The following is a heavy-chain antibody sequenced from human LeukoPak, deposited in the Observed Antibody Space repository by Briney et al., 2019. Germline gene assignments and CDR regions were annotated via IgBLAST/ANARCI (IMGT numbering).Heavy chain of an antibody. Sequence: SETLSLTCTVSGGSISSSSYYWGWIRQPPGKGLEWIGSIYYSGSTYCNPSLKSRVTISVDTSKNQFSLKLSSVTAADTAVYYCARGYYYDSSGYYYPPSGWGQGTLVTVSS. CDR2: IYYSGST. J-gene: IGHJ4*02. V-gene: IGHV4-39*07. D-gene: IGHD3-22*01. CDR1: GGSISSSSYY. CDR3: ARGYYYDSSGYYYPPSG.